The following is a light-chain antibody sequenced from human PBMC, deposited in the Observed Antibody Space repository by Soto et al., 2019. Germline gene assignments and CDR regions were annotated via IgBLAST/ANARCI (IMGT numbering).Light chain of an antibody. Sequence: QSVLTQPASVSGSPGQSITISCTGTSSDIGSYDYVSWYQQHPGKAPNLIIYEVTDRPSGVSNRFSGSKSGNTASLTLSRLQAEDEADYSCSSFTSTSTRLFGSGTKVTVL. CDR3: SSFTSTSTRL. V-gene: IGLV2-14*01. CDR1: SSDIGSYDY. CDR2: EVT. J-gene: IGLJ1*01.